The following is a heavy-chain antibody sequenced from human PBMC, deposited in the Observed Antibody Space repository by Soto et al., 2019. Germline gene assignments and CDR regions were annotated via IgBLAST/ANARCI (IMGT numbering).Heavy chain of an antibody. CDR2: INHSGST. Sequence: KPSETLSLTCAVYGGSFSGYYWSWIRQPPGKGLEWIGEINHSGSTNYNPSLKSRVTISVDTSKNQFSLKLSSATAADTAVYYCASHSNYEDYYYGMDVWGQGTTVTVSS. J-gene: IGHJ6*02. D-gene: IGHD4-4*01. CDR1: GGSFSGYY. V-gene: IGHV4-34*01. CDR3: ASHSNYEDYYYGMDV.